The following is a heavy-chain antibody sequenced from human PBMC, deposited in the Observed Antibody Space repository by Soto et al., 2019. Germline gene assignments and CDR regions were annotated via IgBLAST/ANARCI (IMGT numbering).Heavy chain of an antibody. V-gene: IGHV1-18*01. Sequence: QIQLVQSGAEVKKPGASVKVSCKASGYSFTSYGISWVRQAPGQGLEWMGWISAYDGNTHYAQNLQGRVTMTTDTSTSTAYMELRSLRSDDTAVYYCAREGSTTWPFDYWGQGTLVTVSS. CDR3: AREGSTTWPFDY. CDR2: ISAYDGNT. D-gene: IGHD2-2*01. CDR1: GYSFTSYG. J-gene: IGHJ4*02.